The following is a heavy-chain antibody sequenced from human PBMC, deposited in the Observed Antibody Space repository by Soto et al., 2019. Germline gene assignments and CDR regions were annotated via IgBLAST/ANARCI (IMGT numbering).Heavy chain of an antibody. J-gene: IGHJ6*02. Sequence: GGSLRLSCAASGFTFSNAWMNWVRQAPGKGLEWVGRIKSKTDGGTTDYAAPVKGRFTISRDDSKNTLYLQMNSLKTEDTAVYYCTTRYYDFWSGYPSYYYYGMDVWGQGTTVTVSS. CDR2: IKSKTDGGTT. CDR3: TTRYYDFWSGYPSYYYYGMDV. V-gene: IGHV3-15*07. D-gene: IGHD3-3*01. CDR1: GFTFSNAW.